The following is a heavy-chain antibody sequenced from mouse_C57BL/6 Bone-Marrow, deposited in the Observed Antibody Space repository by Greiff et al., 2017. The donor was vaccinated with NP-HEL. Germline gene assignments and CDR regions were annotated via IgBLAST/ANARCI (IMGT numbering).Heavy chain of an antibody. V-gene: IGHV5-12*01. CDR2: ISNGGGST. CDR3: ARHGNYVYAMDY. CDR1: GFTFSDYY. D-gene: IGHD2-1*01. Sequence: EVQGVESGGGLVQPGGSLKLSCAASGFTFSDYYMYWVRQTPEKRLEWVAYISNGGGSTYYPDTVKGRFTISRDNAKNTLYLQMSRLKSEDTAMYYCARHGNYVYAMDYWGQGTSVTVSS. J-gene: IGHJ4*01.